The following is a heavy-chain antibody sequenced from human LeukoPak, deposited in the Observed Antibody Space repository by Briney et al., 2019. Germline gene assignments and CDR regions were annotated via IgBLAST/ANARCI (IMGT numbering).Heavy chain of an antibody. J-gene: IGHJ4*02. Sequence: SETLSLTCAVSGYSISSGYYWGWVRQPPGKGLEWIGSIYHSGSTNYNPSLKSRVTISVDTSENQFSLNLSSVTAADTAVYYCARRTVTTEIDYWGQGTLVTVSS. D-gene: IGHD4-17*01. CDR1: GYSISSGYY. V-gene: IGHV4-38-2*01. CDR2: IYHSGST. CDR3: ARRTVTTEIDY.